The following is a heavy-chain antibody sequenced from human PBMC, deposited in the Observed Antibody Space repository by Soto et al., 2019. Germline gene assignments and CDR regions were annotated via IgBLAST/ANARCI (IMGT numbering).Heavy chain of an antibody. CDR2: IYYSGST. J-gene: IGHJ4*02. Sequence: QVQLQESGPGLVKPSQTLSLTCTVSGGSISSGGYYWSWIRQHPGKGLEWIGYIYYSGSTHYNPSLKRRVTISVDTSKNQFSLKLSSVTAADTAVYYCASDPGLLFGAAAGFDYWGQGTLGTVSS. CDR3: ASDPGLLFGAAAGFDY. D-gene: IGHD6-13*01. CDR1: GGSISSGGYY. V-gene: IGHV4-31*03.